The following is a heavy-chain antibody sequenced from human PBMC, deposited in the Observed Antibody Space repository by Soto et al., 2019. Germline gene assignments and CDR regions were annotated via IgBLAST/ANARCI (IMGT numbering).Heavy chain of an antibody. Sequence: QVQLVESGGGLVKPGGSLRLSCAASGFTFSDNYMSWIRQAPGKGLEWVSYISSSGTTIYYADSVKGRFTISRHNAKNSLYLQMDSLRAEDTAVYYCVRAPYGFTSWFDSWGQGTLVTVSS. J-gene: IGHJ5*01. D-gene: IGHD3-10*01. CDR1: GFTFSDNY. V-gene: IGHV3-11*01. CDR3: VRAPYGFTSWFDS. CDR2: ISSSGTTI.